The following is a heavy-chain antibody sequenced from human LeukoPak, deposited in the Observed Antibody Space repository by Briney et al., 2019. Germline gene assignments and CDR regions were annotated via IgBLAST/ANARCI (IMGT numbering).Heavy chain of an antibody. J-gene: IGHJ5*02. V-gene: IGHV3-23*01. CDR3: AKDFPLNHGDNGWFDP. D-gene: IGHD4-17*01. Sequence: GRSLRLSCAASGFTFSNHGIHWVRQAPGKGLEWVSSIGGSGATTFYADSVKGRFTISRDNSNNTLNLQMNSLRADDTAVYYCAKDFPLNHGDNGWFDPWGQGTLVTVSS. CDR1: GFTFSNHG. CDR2: IGGSGATT.